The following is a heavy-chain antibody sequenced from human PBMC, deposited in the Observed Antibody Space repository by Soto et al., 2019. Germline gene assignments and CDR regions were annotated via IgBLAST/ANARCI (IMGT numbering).Heavy chain of an antibody. CDR2: IYYSGST. J-gene: IGHJ4*02. V-gene: IGHV4-39*01. CDR3: ARPILTGYYSYFDY. Sequence: SETLSLTCTVSGGSISSSSYYWGWIRQPPGKGLEWIGSIYYSGSTYYNPSLKSRVTISVDTSKNQFSLKLSSVTAADTAVYYCARPILTGYYSYFDYWGQGTLVTVSS. CDR1: GGSISSSSYY. D-gene: IGHD3-9*01.